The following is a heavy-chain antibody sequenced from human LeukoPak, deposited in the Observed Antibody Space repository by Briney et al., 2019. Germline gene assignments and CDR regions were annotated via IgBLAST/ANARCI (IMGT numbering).Heavy chain of an antibody. CDR1: GDSVSINSAT. V-gene: IGHV6-1*01. Sequence: SQTLSLTCAISGDSVSINSATWNWIRQSPSRGLEWLGRTYYRSQWHNDYAVYTQSRITINPDTSKNQFTLQLNSVTPEDTAVYYCARGSYCDSWGQGTLVTVSS. J-gene: IGHJ4*02. CDR3: ARGSYCDS. CDR2: TYYRSQWHN.